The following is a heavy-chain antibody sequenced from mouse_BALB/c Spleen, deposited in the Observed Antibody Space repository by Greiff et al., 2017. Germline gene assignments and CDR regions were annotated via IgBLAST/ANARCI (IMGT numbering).Heavy chain of an antibody. D-gene: IGHD2-3*01. CDR3: TRFPYDGYYFAY. J-gene: IGHJ3*01. Sequence: VQLQQPGAELVKPGASVKLSCKASGYTFTSYYMYWVKQRPGQGLEWIGGINPSNGGTNFNEKFKSKATLTVDKSSSTAYMQLSSLTSEDSAVYYCTRFPYDGYYFAYWGQGTLVTVSA. V-gene: IGHV1S81*02. CDR1: GYTFTSYY. CDR2: INPSNGGT.